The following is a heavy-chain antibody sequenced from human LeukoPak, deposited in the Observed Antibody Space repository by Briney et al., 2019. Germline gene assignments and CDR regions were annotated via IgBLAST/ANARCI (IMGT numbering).Heavy chain of an antibody. V-gene: IGHV3-48*01. CDR1: GFTFSSYS. Sequence: GGSLRLSCAASGFTFSSYSMNWVRQAPGKGLEWVSYIRSSSNIIYYADSVKDRFTVSRDNSKNTLYLQMNSLRVEDTAVYYCAKRRGYCASTNCYQFDYWGQGTLVTVSS. CDR3: AKRRGYCASTNCYQFDY. CDR2: IRSSSNII. D-gene: IGHD2-2*01. J-gene: IGHJ4*02.